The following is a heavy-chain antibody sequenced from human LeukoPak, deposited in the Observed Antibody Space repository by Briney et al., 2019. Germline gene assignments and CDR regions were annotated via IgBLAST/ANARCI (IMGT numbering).Heavy chain of an antibody. V-gene: IGHV1-46*01. J-gene: IGHJ6*03. CDR2: INPSGGST. D-gene: IGHD6-6*01. Sequence: ASVKVSCKASGYTFTSYYMHWVRQAPGQGLEWMGIINPSGGSTSYAQKFQGRVTMTRDMSTSTVYMKLSSLRSEDTAVYYCARAVEYSSSGFNYYYYYYMDVWGKGTTVTVSS. CDR3: ARAVEYSSSGFNYYYYYYMDV. CDR1: GYTFTSYY.